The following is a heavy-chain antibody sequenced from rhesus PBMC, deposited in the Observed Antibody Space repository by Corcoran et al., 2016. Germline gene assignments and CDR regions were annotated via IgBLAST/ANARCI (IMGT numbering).Heavy chain of an antibody. CDR2: INSDGVST. V-gene: IGHV3S42*01. CDR1: GFTFSSYW. Sequence: EVQLVESGGGLAKPGGSLRLSCAASGFTFSSYWMNWVRQTPGKGLEWISAINSDGVSTYYADTGKGRFTNSRDNSKNTLSLQMNSLRAEDTAVYYCAKVSGCTGSGCLWAFDYWGQGVLVTVSS. J-gene: IGHJ4*01. CDR3: AKVSGCTGSGCLWAFDY. D-gene: IGHD2-21*01.